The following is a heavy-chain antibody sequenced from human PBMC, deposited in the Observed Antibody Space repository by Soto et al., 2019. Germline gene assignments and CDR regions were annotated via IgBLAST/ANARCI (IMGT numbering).Heavy chain of an antibody. D-gene: IGHD1-7*01. CDR3: SSWNSAYYYMDV. Sequence: QVQLQQWGAGLLKPSETLSLTCAVYGGSFSGYYWSWIRQPPGKGLEWIGEINHSGSTNYNPSLKSRVTISVDTSKNQFSLKLSSVTAADTAVYYCSSWNSAYYYMDVWGKGTTVTVSS. CDR2: INHSGST. CDR1: GGSFSGYY. J-gene: IGHJ6*03. V-gene: IGHV4-34*01.